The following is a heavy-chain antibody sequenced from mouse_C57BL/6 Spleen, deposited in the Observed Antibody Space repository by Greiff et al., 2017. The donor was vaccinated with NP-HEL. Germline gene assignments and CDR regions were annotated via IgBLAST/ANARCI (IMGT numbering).Heavy chain of an antibody. J-gene: IGHJ4*01. CDR1: GYTFTSYW. CDR3: ASRDYYGSSYERGYAMDY. Sequence: QVQLQQPGAELVKPGASVKLSCKASGYTFTSYWMHWVKQRPGQGLEWIGMIHPNSGSTNYNEKFKSKATLTVDKSSSTAYMQLSSLTSEDSAVYYCASRDYYGSSYERGYAMDYWGQGTSVTVSS. V-gene: IGHV1-64*01. CDR2: IHPNSGST. D-gene: IGHD1-1*01.